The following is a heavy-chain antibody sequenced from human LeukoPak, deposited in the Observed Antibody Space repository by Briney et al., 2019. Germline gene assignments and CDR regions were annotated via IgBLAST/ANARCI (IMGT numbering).Heavy chain of an antibody. D-gene: IGHD6-19*01. CDR3: ARGSSGWAPYYFDY. CDR2: IKQDGSET. Sequence: PGGSLRLSCAASGFTFTNHWMSWVRQAPGKGLEWVANIKQDGSETYYVDSVKGRFTLSRDNAKSSLYLQMNSLRAEDTAVYYCARGSSGWAPYYFDYWGQGTLVTVSS. V-gene: IGHV3-7*01. CDR1: GFTFTNHW. J-gene: IGHJ4*02.